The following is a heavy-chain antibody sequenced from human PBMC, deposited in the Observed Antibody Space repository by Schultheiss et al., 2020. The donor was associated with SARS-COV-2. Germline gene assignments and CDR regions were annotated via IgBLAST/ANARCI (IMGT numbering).Heavy chain of an antibody. CDR3: TRFSGYFDY. D-gene: IGHD3-10*01. CDR2: IKQDGSEK. CDR1: GFTFSAYW. V-gene: IGHV3-7*03. J-gene: IGHJ4*02. Sequence: GGSLRLSCAASGFTFSAYWMSWVRQAPGKGLEWVANIKQDGSEKYYVDSVKGRFTISRDNAKSSLYLQMNSLRAEDTAVYYCTRFSGYFDYWGQGTLVTVSS.